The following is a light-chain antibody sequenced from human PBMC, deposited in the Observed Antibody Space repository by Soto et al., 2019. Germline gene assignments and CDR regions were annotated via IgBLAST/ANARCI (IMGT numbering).Light chain of an antibody. Sequence: DIQMTQSPSSLSASVGDRVSITCRASQGISSYLAWYQQKPGKVPKLLIYGASTLQSGVPSRFSGSGSGTDFTLTISGLQPEDVATYYCQKHNSAPFTFGPGTKVDIK. V-gene: IGKV1-27*01. CDR3: QKHNSAPFT. CDR2: GAS. CDR1: QGISSY. J-gene: IGKJ3*01.